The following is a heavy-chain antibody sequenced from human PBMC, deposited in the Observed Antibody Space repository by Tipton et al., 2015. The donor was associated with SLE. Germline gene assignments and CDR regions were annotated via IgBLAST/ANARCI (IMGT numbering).Heavy chain of an antibody. V-gene: IGHV4-59*02. CDR2: ISYSGST. CDR3: TFAPGYYYMDV. Sequence: TLSLTCTVSGGSVSSFYWSWIRQPPGKGLEWIGYISYSGSTNYNPSLKSRVTISVDTSKNQFSLNLRSVTAADTAVYYCTFAPGYYYMDVWGIGTTVTVSS. CDR1: GGSVSSFY. J-gene: IGHJ6*03. D-gene: IGHD2-21*01.